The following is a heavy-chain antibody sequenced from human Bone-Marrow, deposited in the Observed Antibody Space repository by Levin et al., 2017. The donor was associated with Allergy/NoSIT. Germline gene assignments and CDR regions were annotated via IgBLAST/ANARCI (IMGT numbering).Heavy chain of an antibody. J-gene: IGHJ4*02. Sequence: PGESLKISCKASGYTFVNYGISWVRQAPGQGLEWMGWISTNNGNTNYAQNLQDRVTLTRDTSTGTAYMELRSLRSDDTAVYFCARDAHRQHVIRGGAFDLWGQGTLVTVSS. D-gene: IGHD6-6*01. CDR1: GYTFVNYG. CDR2: ISTNNGNT. V-gene: IGHV1-18*01. CDR3: ARDAHRQHVIRGGAFDL.